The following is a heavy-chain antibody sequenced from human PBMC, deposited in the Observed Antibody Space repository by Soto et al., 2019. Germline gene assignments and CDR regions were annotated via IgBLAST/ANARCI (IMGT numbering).Heavy chain of an antibody. J-gene: IGHJ6*02. V-gene: IGHV3-74*01. CDR3: AKDTAYAMDV. D-gene: IGHD2-15*01. Sequence: EVQLVESGGGLVQPGGSLRLSCAASGFDFSNSWIHWVRQGPGKGLVWVSHINSDGSGTTYADSVKGRFTISRDNAKNTVYLQMNSLRAEDTAVYYCAKDTAYAMDVWGQGPRSPSP. CDR2: INSDGSGT. CDR1: GFDFSNSW.